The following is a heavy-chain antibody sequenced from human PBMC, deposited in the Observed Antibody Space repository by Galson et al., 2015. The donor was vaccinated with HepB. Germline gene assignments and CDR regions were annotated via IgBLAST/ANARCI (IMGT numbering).Heavy chain of an antibody. Sequence: SLRLSCAASGFTFSSYSMNWVRQAPGKGLEWVSSISSSSSYIYYADSVKGRFTISRDNAKNSLYLQMNSLRAEDTAVYFCTPGTPPNWVFDYWARESWSPSPQ. CDR3: TPGTPPNWVFDY. CDR2: ISSSSSYI. CDR1: GFTFSSYS. J-gene: IGHJ4*02. V-gene: IGHV3-21*04. D-gene: IGHD1-14*01.